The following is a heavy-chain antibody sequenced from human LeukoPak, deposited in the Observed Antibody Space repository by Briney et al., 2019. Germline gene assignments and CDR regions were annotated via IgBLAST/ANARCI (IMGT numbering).Heavy chain of an antibody. CDR1: GFTFSSYG. CDR3: ATFGGGYYNLFDY. V-gene: IGHV3-30*03. D-gene: IGHD3-22*01. CDR2: ISYDGSNK. Sequence: PGRSLRLSCAASGFTFSSYGMHWVRQAPGKGLEWVAVISYDGSNKYYADSVKGRFTISRDNSKNTLYLQMNSLRAEDTAVYYCATFGGGYYNLFDYWGQGTLVTVSS. J-gene: IGHJ4*02.